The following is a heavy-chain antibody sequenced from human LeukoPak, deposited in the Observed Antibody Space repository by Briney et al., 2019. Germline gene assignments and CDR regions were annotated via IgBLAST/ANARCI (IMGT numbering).Heavy chain of an antibody. D-gene: IGHD6-19*01. Sequence: GRSLRLSCAASGFTFSSYGMRWVRQAPGKGLEWVAAISCDGSNKYYADSVKGRFTISRDNSKNTLYLQMNSLRAEDTAVYYCAKDPWYSCGCYSLDHWGQGTVVPVFS. CDR2: ISCDGSNK. CDR3: AKDPWYSCGCYSLDH. J-gene: IGHJ4*02. CDR1: GFTFSSYG. V-gene: IGHV3-30*18.